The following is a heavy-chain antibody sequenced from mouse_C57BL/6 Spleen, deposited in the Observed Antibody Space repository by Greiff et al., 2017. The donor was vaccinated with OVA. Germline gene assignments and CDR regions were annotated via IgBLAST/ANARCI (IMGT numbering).Heavy chain of an antibody. Sequence: EVMLVESGGGLVQPGGSLKLSCAASGFTFSDYYMYWVRQTPEKRLEWVAYISNGGGSTYYPDPVKGRFTISRDNAKNTPYLQMSRLKSEDTAMYYCARHGVRSPWYFDVWGTGTTVTVSS. V-gene: IGHV5-12*01. CDR2: ISNGGGST. CDR1: GFTFSDYY. CDR3: ARHGVRSPWYFDV. J-gene: IGHJ1*03. D-gene: IGHD1-1*01.